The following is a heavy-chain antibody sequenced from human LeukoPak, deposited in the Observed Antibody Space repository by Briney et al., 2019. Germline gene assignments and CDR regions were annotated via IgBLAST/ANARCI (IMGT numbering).Heavy chain of an antibody. CDR3: WRKMDYYYDTCGYYDY. V-gene: IGHV4-59*07. CDR1: GGSIGGYF. J-gene: IGHJ4*02. D-gene: IGHD3-22*01. CDR2: IYYTGNT. Sequence: PSDTLSLTCTVSGGSIGGYFWTWIRQPPGKGLEWIGHIYYTGNTNYDPSLKNRVSISVDTSKNQFSLKLTSVTSADTAKYYCWRKMDYYYDTCGYYDYWGQGNLVTVSS.